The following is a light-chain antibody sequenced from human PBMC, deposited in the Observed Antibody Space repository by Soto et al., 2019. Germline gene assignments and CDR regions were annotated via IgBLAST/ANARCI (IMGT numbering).Light chain of an antibody. V-gene: IGKV3-20*01. CDR3: QQYGGSPPYT. CDR1: QSVSSIY. Sequence: EIVLTQSPGTLSLSPGERATLSCRASQSVSSIYLAWYQQKPGQAPRLLIYRASSWATGIPDRFSGSGSVTDFSLTISRLEPEDVAVYYCQQYGGSPPYTLGQGTKLEIK. J-gene: IGKJ2*01. CDR2: RAS.